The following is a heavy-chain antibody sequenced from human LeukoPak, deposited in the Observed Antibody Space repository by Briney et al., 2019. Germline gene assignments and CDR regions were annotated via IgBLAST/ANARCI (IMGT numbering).Heavy chain of an antibody. CDR2: IKQDGSEK. D-gene: IGHD3-3*01. CDR3: ARVGLRFKIFGVVTTPSGFDY. J-gene: IGHJ4*02. V-gene: IGHV3-7*01. CDR1: GFTFSSYW. Sequence: GGSLRLSCAASGFTFSSYWMSWVRQAPGKGLEWVANIKQDGSEKYYVDSVKGRFTISGDNAKNSLYLQMNSLRAEDTAVYYCARVGLRFKIFGVVTTPSGFDYWGQGTLVTVSS.